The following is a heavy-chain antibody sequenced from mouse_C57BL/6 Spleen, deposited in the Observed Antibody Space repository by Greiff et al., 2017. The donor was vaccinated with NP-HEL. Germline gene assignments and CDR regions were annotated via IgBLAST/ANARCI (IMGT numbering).Heavy chain of an antibody. J-gene: IGHJ1*03. CDR2: IWGDGST. V-gene: IGHV2-3*01. D-gene: IGHD2-12*01. CDR1: GFSFTSYG. Sequence: VKVVESGPGLVAPSQSLSITCTVSGFSFTSYGVSWVRQPPGKGLEWLGVIWGDGSTNYHSALISRLSISKDNSKSQVFLKLNSLQTDDTATYYCANQDDGWYFDVWGTGTTVTVSS. CDR3: ANQDDGWYFDV.